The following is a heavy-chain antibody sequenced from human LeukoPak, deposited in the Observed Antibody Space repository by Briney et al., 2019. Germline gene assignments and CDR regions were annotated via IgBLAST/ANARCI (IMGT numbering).Heavy chain of an antibody. D-gene: IGHD5-18*01. CDR2: INPDGNKK. Sequence: PGGSLRLSCAASGFPFNAYWMTWVRQAPGKGLEWVASINPDGNKKYSADSVKGRFTISRDNAENSLYLQMNSLRVEDTAFYYCARDLAYSRLDYWGQGMLVTVSS. J-gene: IGHJ4*02. CDR1: GFPFNAYW. CDR3: ARDLAYSRLDY. V-gene: IGHV3-7*01.